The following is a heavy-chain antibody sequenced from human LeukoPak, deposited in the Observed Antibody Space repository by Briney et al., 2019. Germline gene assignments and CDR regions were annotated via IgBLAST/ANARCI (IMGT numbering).Heavy chain of an antibody. CDR2: IIPIFGTA. CDR1: GGTFSSYA. Sequence: SVKVSCKASGGTFSSYAISWVRQAPGQGLEWMGGIIPIFGTANYAQKFQGRVTMTRDTSISTAYMELSRLRSDDTAVYYCATEIVVVPAAPAGDYWGQGTLVTVSS. D-gene: IGHD2-2*01. V-gene: IGHV1-69*05. J-gene: IGHJ4*02. CDR3: ATEIVVVPAAPAGDY.